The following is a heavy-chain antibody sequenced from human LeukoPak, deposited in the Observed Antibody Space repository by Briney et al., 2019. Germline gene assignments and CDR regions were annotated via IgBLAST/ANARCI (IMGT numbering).Heavy chain of an antibody. CDR2: ISYEGNIK. CDR1: GFTFSSYA. D-gene: IGHD3-9*01. CDR3: ARTYSDILTGCLDY. V-gene: IGHV3-30-3*01. J-gene: IGHJ4*02. Sequence: SGGSLRLSCAASGFTFSSYAMHWVRQAPGKGLEWVAIISYEGNIKDYADSVKGRFTISRDNSKNTLYLQMNSLRAEDTAVYYCARTYSDILTGCLDYWGQGTLVTVSS.